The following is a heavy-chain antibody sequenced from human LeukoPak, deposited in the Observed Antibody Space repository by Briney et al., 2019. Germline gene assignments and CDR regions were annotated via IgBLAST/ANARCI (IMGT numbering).Heavy chain of an antibody. CDR2: IKEDGSGK. CDR1: GFTFSTYW. D-gene: IGHD1-1*01. V-gene: IGHV3-7*01. J-gene: IGHJ4*02. CDR3: ARDFYNLFDY. Sequence: PGGSLRLSCAASGFTFSTYWMSWVRQAPGKGLEWVANIKEDGSGKYYADSVKGRFTISRDNAKNSLHLQMNSLRAEDTAVYYCARDFYNLFDYCGQGTLLTVSS.